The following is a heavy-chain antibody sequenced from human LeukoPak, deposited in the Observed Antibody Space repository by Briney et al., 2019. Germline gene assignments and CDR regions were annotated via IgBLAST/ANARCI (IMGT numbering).Heavy chain of an antibody. CDR1: GFTFSSYS. CDR2: ISSSSSYI. V-gene: IGHV3-21*01. D-gene: IGHD2-8*01. CDR3: ARGLRDIVLMVYATNFDY. J-gene: IGHJ4*02. Sequence: GGSLRLSCAASGFTFSSYSMNWVRQAPGKGLEWVSSISSSSSYIYYADSVKGRFTISRDNAKNSLYLQMNSLRAEDTAVYYCARGLRDIVLMVYATNFDYWGQGTLVTVSS.